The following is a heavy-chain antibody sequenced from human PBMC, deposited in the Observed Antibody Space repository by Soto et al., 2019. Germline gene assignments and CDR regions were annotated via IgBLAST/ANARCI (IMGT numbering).Heavy chain of an antibody. CDR3: ARAPVGLDTISYFDY. D-gene: IGHD3-3*01. CDR1: GDSVSSVGFH. J-gene: IGHJ4*02. CDR2: IYNGGST. V-gene: IGHV4-30-4*01. Sequence: KPSETLSLTCTVSGDSVSSVGFHWAWLRRPPGKGLEWIGYIYNGGSTYYRPSLESRTHMSLDATRNHYPLRLTSVTAADTAVYFCARAPVGLDTISYFDYWGQGKLVTVSS.